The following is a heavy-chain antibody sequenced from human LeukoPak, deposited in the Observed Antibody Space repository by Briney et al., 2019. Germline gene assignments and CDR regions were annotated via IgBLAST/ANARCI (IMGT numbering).Heavy chain of an antibody. CDR3: AREVPNPNWFDP. Sequence: NPGGSLRLSCAASGFTFSTYTMSWVRQAPGKGLEWVSCISSRSSYIYYADSVKGRFTISRDNAKNSLYLQMNSLRAEDTAVYYCAREVPNPNWFDPWGQGTLVTVSS. V-gene: IGHV3-21*01. D-gene: IGHD1-14*01. CDR1: GFTFSTYT. J-gene: IGHJ5*02. CDR2: ISSRSSYI.